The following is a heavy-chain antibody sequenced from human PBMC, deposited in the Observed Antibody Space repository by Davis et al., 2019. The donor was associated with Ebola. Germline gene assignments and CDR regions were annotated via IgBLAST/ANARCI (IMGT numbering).Heavy chain of an antibody. Sequence: GESLKISCAASGFTFSTYAMSWVRQAPGKGLEWVSAISGSDASTYYADSVEGRFTISRDNSKNTLYLHMNSLRAEDTAVYYCAKGQRGVPVVYWGQGTLVTVSS. D-gene: IGHD2-21*01. CDR3: AKGQRGVPVVY. J-gene: IGHJ4*02. CDR2: ISGSDAST. V-gene: IGHV3-23*01. CDR1: GFTFSTYA.